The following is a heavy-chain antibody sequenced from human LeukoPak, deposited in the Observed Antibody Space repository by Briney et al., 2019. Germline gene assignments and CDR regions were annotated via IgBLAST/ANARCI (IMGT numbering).Heavy chain of an antibody. D-gene: IGHD3-22*01. CDR2: ISSSGSTI. Sequence: PGGSLRLSCAASGFTFSSYEMNWVRQAPGKGLEWVSYISSSGSTIYYADSVKGRFTISRDNPKNTLYLQMNSLGAEDTAVYFCAKRGVVIRVILVGFHKEAYYFDSWGQGALVTVSS. CDR3: AKRGVVIRVILVGFHKEAYYFDS. V-gene: IGHV3-48*03. J-gene: IGHJ4*02. CDR1: GFTFSSYE.